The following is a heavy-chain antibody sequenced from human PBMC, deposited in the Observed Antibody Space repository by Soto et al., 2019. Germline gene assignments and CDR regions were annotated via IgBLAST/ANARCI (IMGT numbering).Heavy chain of an antibody. J-gene: IGHJ6*02. Sequence: SVKVSCKASGGTFSSYAISWVRQAPGQGLEWMGGIIPIFGTANYAQKFQGRVTITADESTSTAYMELSSLRSEDTAVYYCARDYYDSSGYYYGMDVWGQGTTVTVSS. D-gene: IGHD3-22*01. CDR3: ARDYYDSSGYYYGMDV. V-gene: IGHV1-69*13. CDR2: IIPIFGTA. CDR1: GGTFSSYA.